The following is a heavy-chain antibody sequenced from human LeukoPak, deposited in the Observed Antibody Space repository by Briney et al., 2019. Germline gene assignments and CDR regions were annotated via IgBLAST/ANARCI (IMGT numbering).Heavy chain of an antibody. D-gene: IGHD1-26*01. CDR2: INPNSGGT. J-gene: IGHJ4*02. V-gene: IGHV1-2*02. Sequence: ASVKVSCKASGYTFTGYYMHWVRQAPGQGLEWMGWINPNSGGTNYAQKFQGRVTMTRDTSISTAYMELSRLRSDDTAVYYCARASIGGSYYDDYWGQGTLVTVSS. CDR3: ARASIGGSYYDDY. CDR1: GYTFTGYY.